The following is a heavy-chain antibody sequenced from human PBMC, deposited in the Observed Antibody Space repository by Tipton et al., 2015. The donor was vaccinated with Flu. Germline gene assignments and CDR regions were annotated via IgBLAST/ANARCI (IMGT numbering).Heavy chain of an antibody. CDR1: GGSISSYY. D-gene: IGHD5-24*01. CDR2: IYYSGST. V-gene: IGHV4-59*01. J-gene: IGHJ4*02. Sequence: LRLSCTVSGGSISSYYWSWIRQPPGKGLEWIGYIYYSGSTNYNPSLKSRVTISVDTSKNQFSLKLSSVTAADTAVYYCASYTRDGYNPFDYWGQGTLVTVSS. CDR3: ASYTRDGYNPFDY.